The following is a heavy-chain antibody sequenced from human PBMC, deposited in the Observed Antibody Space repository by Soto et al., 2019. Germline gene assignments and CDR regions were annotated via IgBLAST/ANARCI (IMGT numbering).Heavy chain of an antibody. CDR3: ARGGYCSNGVCYIHYGVDV. D-gene: IGHD2-8*01. J-gene: IGHJ6*02. Sequence: QVQLQESGPGLVKPSQTLSLSCTVTGTSVTSAGYYWSWIRQHPGQGLEWIGYIYYSGSTSYNPSLKSRVTISVDTSSNQFSLDLTSVTAADTAVYYCARGGYCSNGVCYIHYGVDVWGQGTTVTVSS. CDR1: GTSVTSAGYY. CDR2: IYYSGST. V-gene: IGHV4-31*03.